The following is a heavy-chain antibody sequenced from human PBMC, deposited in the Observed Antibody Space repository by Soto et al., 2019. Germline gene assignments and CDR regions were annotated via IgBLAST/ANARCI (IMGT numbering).Heavy chain of an antibody. CDR1: GFTVSSNY. J-gene: IGHJ3*02. CDR2: IYSGGST. Sequence: GGSLRLSCAASGFTVSSNYMSWVRQAPGKGLEWVSVIYSGGSTYYADSMKGRFTISRNNTKNTLYLQMNSLRAEDTAVYYCARRMVAASEYAFDIWGQGTLVTVSS. D-gene: IGHD6-25*01. V-gene: IGHV3-66*01. CDR3: ARRMVAASEYAFDI.